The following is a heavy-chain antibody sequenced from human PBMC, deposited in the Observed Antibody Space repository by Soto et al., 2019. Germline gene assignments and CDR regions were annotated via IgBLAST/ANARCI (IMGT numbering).Heavy chain of an antibody. D-gene: IGHD4-4*01. Sequence: GWSLRLSCAVSGFSFSSAWMTWIRQAPGKGLERVAIMNEDGSERYYVDSVKGRFTISRDNAKNALFPQMNSLRVEDTAVYFCARDRAYSRFDYWGQGSLVTVSS. V-gene: IGHV3-7*03. CDR2: MNEDGSER. CDR1: GFSFSSAW. CDR3: ARDRAYSRFDY. J-gene: IGHJ4*02.